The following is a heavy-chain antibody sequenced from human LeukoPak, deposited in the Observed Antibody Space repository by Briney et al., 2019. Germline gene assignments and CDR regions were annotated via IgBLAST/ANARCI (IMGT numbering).Heavy chain of an antibody. Sequence: GGSLRLSCVASGFTSDDYAMHWVRQAPGKGLEWVSLISGDGGSTYYADSVKGRFTISRDNSKNSLYLQMNSLRTEDTALYYCARTLGYNWNYGFGYWGQGTLVTVSS. CDR3: ARTLGYNWNYGFGY. D-gene: IGHD1-7*01. V-gene: IGHV3-43*02. CDR1: GFTSDDYA. CDR2: ISGDGGST. J-gene: IGHJ4*02.